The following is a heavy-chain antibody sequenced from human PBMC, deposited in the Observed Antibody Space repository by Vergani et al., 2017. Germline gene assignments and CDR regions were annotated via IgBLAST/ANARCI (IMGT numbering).Heavy chain of an antibody. J-gene: IGHJ4*02. V-gene: IGHV1-69*01. Sequence: VSCKASGGTFSSYAISWVRQAPGQGLEWMGGIIPIFGTANYAQKFQGRVTITADESTSTAYMELSSLRSEDTAVYYCARDLGEYSYGSVDYWGQGTLVTVSS. CDR3: ARDLGEYSYGSVDY. CDR2: IIPIFGTA. D-gene: IGHD5-18*01. CDR1: GGTFSSYA.